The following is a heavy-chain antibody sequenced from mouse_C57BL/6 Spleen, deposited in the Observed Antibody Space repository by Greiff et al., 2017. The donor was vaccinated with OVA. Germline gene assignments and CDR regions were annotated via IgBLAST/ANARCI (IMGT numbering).Heavy chain of an antibody. CDR2: ISSGSSTI. Sequence: EVKLVESGGGLVKPGGSLKLSCAASGFTFSDYGMHWVRQAPEKGLEWVAYISSGSSTIYYADTVKGRFTISRDNAKNTLFLQMTSLRSEDTAMYYCASKEIYGSHYFDYWGQGTTLTVSS. D-gene: IGHD1-1*01. J-gene: IGHJ2*01. CDR1: GFTFSDYG. V-gene: IGHV5-17*01. CDR3: ASKEIYGSHYFDY.